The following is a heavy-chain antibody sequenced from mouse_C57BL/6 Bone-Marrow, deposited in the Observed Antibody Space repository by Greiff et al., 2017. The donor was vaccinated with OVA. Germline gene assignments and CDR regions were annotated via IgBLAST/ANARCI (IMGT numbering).Heavy chain of an antibody. CDR1: GYTFTSYW. CDR3: AGSRYSNFRTWFAY. D-gene: IGHD2-5*01. V-gene: IGHV1-64*01. CDR2: IHPNSGST. J-gene: IGHJ3*01. Sequence: QVQLQQPGAELVKPGASVKLSCKASGYTFTSYWMHWVKQRPGQGLEWIGMIHPNSGSTNYNEKFKSKATLTVDKSSSTAYMQLSSLTSEDSAVYYCAGSRYSNFRTWFAYWGQGTLVTVSA.